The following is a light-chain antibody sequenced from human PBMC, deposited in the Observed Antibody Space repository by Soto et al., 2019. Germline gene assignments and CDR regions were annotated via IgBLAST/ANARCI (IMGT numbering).Light chain of an antibody. J-gene: IGKJ5*01. Sequence: EIVITQSPATLSVSPVERATLSCRASQSVSINLAWYQQKPGQAPRLLIYGASTRATGIPARFSGSGSGTEFTLTISSLQSEDFAVYYCQQYNNWPITFGQGTRLEIK. V-gene: IGKV3-15*01. CDR1: QSVSIN. CDR2: GAS. CDR3: QQYNNWPIT.